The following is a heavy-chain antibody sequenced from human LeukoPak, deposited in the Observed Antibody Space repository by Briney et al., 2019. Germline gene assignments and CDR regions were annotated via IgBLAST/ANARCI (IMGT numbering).Heavy chain of an antibody. J-gene: IGHJ5*02. V-gene: IGHV3-30*04. CDR2: ISYDGSNK. CDR1: GFTFSSYA. Sequence: PGGSLRLSCAASGFTFSSYAMHWVRQATGKGLEWVAVISYDGSNKYYADSVKGRFTISRDNSKNTLYLQMNSLRAEDTAVYYCARDYAIAVAGWFDPWGQGTLVTVSS. CDR3: ARDYAIAVAGWFDP. D-gene: IGHD6-19*01.